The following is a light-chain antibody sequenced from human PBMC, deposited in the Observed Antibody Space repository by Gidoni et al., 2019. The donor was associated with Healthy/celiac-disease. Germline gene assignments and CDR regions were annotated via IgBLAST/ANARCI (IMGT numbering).Light chain of an antibody. V-gene: IGKV3-20*01. Sequence: EIVLTQSPGTLSLSPGERATLSCRASQSVSSSYLAWYQQKPGQAPRLLIYGASSRATGIPDFTLTISGLGPEDFAVYYCPKYGSSSTFGQGTRLEIK. CDR3: PKYGSSST. CDR2: GAS. J-gene: IGKJ5*01. CDR1: QSVSSSY.